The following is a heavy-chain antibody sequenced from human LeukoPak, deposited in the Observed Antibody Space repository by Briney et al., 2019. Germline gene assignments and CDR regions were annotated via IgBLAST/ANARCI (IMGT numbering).Heavy chain of an antibody. CDR3: ARHSSGQGYFDY. Sequence: SETLSLTCTVSGGSISSSSYYWGWIRQPPGKGLEWIGSIYYSGSTYYNPSLKSRVTISVDTSKNQFSLKLSSVTAADTAVYYWARHSSGQGYFDYWGQGTLVTVSS. V-gene: IGHV4-39*01. CDR2: IYYSGST. J-gene: IGHJ4*02. CDR1: GGSISSSSYY. D-gene: IGHD6-19*01.